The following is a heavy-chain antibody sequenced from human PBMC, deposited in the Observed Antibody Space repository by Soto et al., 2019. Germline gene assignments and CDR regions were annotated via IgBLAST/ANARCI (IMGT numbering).Heavy chain of an antibody. Sequence: GGSXRLSXXASXXXXXXXXXXXXXQSPXXGLEWVANIKQDGSEKFYVDSVRGRFTISRDNANNSLYLQTNSLRAEDTAVYYCATTSGGXFDNWGQGTPVTVSS. D-gene: IGHD1-1*01. CDR2: IKQDGSEK. CDR3: ATTSGGXFDN. CDR1: XXXXXXXX. V-gene: IGHV3-7*03. J-gene: IGHJ4*02.